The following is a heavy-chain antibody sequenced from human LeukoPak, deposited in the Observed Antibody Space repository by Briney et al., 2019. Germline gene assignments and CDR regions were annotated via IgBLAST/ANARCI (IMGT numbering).Heavy chain of an antibody. Sequence: ASVKVSCKASGCTFTSYDINWVREATGQGLEWMGWMNPNSGITGYAQKFQGRVTITRNTSISTAYMELSSLRSEDTAVYYCARGHRGDYYDSSGYSGPNDAFDIWGQGTMVTVSS. CDR3: ARGHRGDYYDSSGYSGPNDAFDI. CDR1: GCTFTSYD. CDR2: MNPNSGIT. J-gene: IGHJ3*02. V-gene: IGHV1-8*03. D-gene: IGHD3-22*01.